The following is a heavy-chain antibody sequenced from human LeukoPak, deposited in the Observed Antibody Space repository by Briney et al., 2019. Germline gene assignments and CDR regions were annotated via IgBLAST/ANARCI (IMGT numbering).Heavy chain of an antibody. V-gene: IGHV1-58*02. J-gene: IGHJ6*02. D-gene: IGHD3-3*01. CDR3: AAEGTIFGVVPYGMDV. CDR1: GFTFTSSA. CDR2: IVVGSGNT. Sequence: GASVKVSCKASGFTFTSSAMQWVRQARGQRLEWIGWIVVGSGNTNYAQKFQERATITRDMSTSTAYMELSSLRSEDTAVYYCAAEGTIFGVVPYGMDVWGQGTTVTVSS.